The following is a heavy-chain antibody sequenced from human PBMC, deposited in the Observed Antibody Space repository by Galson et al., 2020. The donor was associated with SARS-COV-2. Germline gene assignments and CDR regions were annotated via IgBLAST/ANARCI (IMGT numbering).Heavy chain of an antibody. D-gene: IGHD6-13*01. CDR1: GFTFSSYA. J-gene: IGHJ5*02. Sequence: GGSLRLSCAASGFTFSSYAMSWVRQAPGKGLEWVSAISGSGGSTYYADSVKGRFTISRDNSKNTLYLQMNSLRAEDTAVYYCANTAAGPTIKLHAWFDPWGQGTLVTVSS. V-gene: IGHV3-23*01. CDR2: ISGSGGST. CDR3: ANTAAGPTIKLHAWFDP.